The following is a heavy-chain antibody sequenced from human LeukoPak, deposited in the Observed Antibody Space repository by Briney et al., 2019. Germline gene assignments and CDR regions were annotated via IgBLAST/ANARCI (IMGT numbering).Heavy chain of an antibody. V-gene: IGHV3-7*02. CDR2: IKQDGSEK. D-gene: IGHD1-26*01. CDR1: GFTFSSYW. CDR3: GSGSHYDY. Sequence: PGGSLRLSCAASGFTFSSYWMTWVRQAPGKGLEWVANIKQDGSEKYYVDPVKGRFTISRDNAKNSLYLQMNSLRVEDTAVYYCGSGSHYDYWGQGTLVTVSS. J-gene: IGHJ4*02.